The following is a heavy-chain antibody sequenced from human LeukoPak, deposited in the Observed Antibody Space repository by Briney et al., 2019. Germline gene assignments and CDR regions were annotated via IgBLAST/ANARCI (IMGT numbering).Heavy chain of an antibody. Sequence: SGTLSLTCAVYGGSFSGYYWSWIRQPPGKGLEWIGEINHSGSTNYNPSLKSRVTISVDTSKNQFSLKLSSVTAADTAVYYCARRGYSYGHHFDYWGQGTLVTVSS. CDR2: INHSGST. D-gene: IGHD5-18*01. J-gene: IGHJ4*02. V-gene: IGHV4-34*01. CDR3: ARRGYSYGHHFDY. CDR1: GGSFSGYY.